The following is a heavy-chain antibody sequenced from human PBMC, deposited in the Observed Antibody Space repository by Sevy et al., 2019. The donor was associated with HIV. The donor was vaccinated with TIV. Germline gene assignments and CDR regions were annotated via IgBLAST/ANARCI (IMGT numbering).Heavy chain of an antibody. Sequence: SETLSLTCTVSGGSISSSDYYWGWIRQPPGKGLEWIGSIYYSGSPYYNPSLKSRVTISVDTSKNQFFLNLSSVTAPDTAVYYCAGMEVGGYDLLTGRSTGWFDPWGQGTLVTVSS. CDR1: GGSISSSDYY. J-gene: IGHJ5*02. CDR2: IYYSGSP. CDR3: AGMEVGGYDLLTGRSTGWFDP. D-gene: IGHD3-9*01. V-gene: IGHV4-39*01.